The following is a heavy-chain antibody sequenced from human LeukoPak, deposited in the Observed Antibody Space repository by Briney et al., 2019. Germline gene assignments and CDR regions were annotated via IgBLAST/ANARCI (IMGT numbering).Heavy chain of an antibody. V-gene: IGHV4-31*03. D-gene: IGHD4-23*01. J-gene: IGHJ6*02. CDR3: ARAGNSAYYYYGMDV. CDR1: GGSISSGGYY. Sequence: SETLSLTCTVSGGSISSGGYYWSWIRQHPGKGLEWIGYIYYSGSTYYNPSLKSRVTISVDTSKNQFSPKLSSVTAADTAVYYCARAGNSAYYYYGMDVWGQGTTVTVSS. CDR2: IYYSGST.